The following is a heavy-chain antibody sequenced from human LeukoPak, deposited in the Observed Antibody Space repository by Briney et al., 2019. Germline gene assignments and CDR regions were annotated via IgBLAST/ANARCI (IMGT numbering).Heavy chain of an antibody. CDR3: ARGIGYSSGWLAY. J-gene: IGHJ4*02. CDR1: GGTFSSYA. D-gene: IGHD6-19*01. V-gene: IGHV1-69*13. Sequence: SLKVSFKASGGTFSSYAISWVRQATGQGLEWMGGIIPIFGTANYTQKFQGRVTLTADESTSTAYMELSSLRSEDTAVYYCARGIGYSSGWLAYWGQGTLVTVSS. CDR2: IIPIFGTA.